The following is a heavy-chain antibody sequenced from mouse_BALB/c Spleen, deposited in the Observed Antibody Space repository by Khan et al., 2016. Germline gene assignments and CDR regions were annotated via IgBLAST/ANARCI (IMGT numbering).Heavy chain of an antibody. CDR3: ARWLRLYYAMDY. V-gene: IGHV9-2-1*01. J-gene: IGHJ4*01. CDR1: GYTFTDYS. Sequence: QIQLVQSGPELKKPGETVKISCKASGYTFTDYSMHWVKPAPGTGLKWMGWINTETGEPTYADAFKGRFAFSLEAADSTADLQINNLKNEDTATYFCARWLRLYYAMDYWRQVTSVTVST. CDR2: INTETGEP. D-gene: IGHD2-2*01.